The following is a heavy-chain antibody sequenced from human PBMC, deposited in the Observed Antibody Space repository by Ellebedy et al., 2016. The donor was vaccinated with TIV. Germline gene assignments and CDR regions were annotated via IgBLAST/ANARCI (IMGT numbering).Heavy chain of an antibody. CDR3: ASETFNDVDLEIWGVLDI. D-gene: IGHD1-1*01. J-gene: IGHJ3*02. CDR2: ISVDGTT. V-gene: IGHV3-66*01. CDR1: GFTVTSNY. Sequence: GGSLRLSCSVSGFTVTSNYMSWVRQAPGKGLEWVSLISVDGTTYYADSVKGRFSISRNISKNTLFRQMNSLRAEDTALYYCASETFNDVDLEIWGVLDIWGRGTMVTVSS.